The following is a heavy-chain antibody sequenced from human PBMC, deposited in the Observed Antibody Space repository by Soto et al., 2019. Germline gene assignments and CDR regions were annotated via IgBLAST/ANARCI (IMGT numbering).Heavy chain of an antibody. V-gene: IGHV1-18*04. CDR3: ARGTLWFGELLFVFDY. D-gene: IGHD3-10*01. Sequence: ASVKVSCKASGYTFTSYGISWVRQAPGQGLEWMGWISAYNGNTNYAQKLKGRVAMTTDTSTSTAYMELRSLRSDDTAVYYCARGTLWFGELLFVFDYWGQGTLVTVSS. CDR1: GYTFTSYG. J-gene: IGHJ4*02. CDR2: ISAYNGNT.